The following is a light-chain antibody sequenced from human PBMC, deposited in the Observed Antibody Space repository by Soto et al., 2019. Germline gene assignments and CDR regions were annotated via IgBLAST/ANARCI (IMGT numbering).Light chain of an antibody. CDR3: QQSYSSIT. J-gene: IGKJ5*01. CDR2: AAS. CDR1: QSISSY. Sequence: DIQMTQSPSSPSASVGDRVTITCRASQSISSYLNWYQQKPGNAPKLLIYAASSLQSGVPSRFSGSGSGTDFTLTISSLQPEDFATYYCQQSYSSITFGQGTRLEI. V-gene: IGKV1-39*01.